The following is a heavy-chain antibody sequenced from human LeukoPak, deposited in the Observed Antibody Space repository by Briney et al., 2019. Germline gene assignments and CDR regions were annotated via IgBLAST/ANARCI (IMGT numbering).Heavy chain of an antibody. Sequence: PGGSLRLSCAASGFTFSSYAMSWVRQAPGKGLEWVSAISGSGGSTYYADSVKGRFTISRDNSKNTLYLRMNSLRAEDTAVYYCAKDSPYCSGGSCYSGPDEYFQHWGQGTLVTVSS. CDR3: AKDSPYCSGGSCYSGPDEYFQH. V-gene: IGHV3-23*01. J-gene: IGHJ1*01. CDR1: GFTFSSYA. CDR2: ISGSGGST. D-gene: IGHD2-15*01.